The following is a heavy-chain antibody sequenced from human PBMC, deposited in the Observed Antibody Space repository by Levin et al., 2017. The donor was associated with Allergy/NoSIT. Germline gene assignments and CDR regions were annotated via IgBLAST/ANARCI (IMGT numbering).Heavy chain of an antibody. CDR3: AREYRSSSGLGADN. D-gene: IGHD6-13*01. CDR1: GFTFSTYS. V-gene: IGHV3-48*02. CDR2: ISTSSSTI. Sequence: GGSLRLSCAVSGFTFSTYSMNWVRQAPGKGLEWVSYISTSSSTIYYADSVKGRFTISRDNAKNSLYLQMNSLRDEDTAVYYCAREYRSSSGLGADNWGQGTLVTVSS. J-gene: IGHJ4*02.